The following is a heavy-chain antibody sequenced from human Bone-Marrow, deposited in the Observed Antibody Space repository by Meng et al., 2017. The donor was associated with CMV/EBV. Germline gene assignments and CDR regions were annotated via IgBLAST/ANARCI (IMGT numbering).Heavy chain of an antibody. CDR3: ARVSEGSSRNTYYYYYGMDV. V-gene: IGHV1-69*05. CDR2: IIPIFGTA. J-gene: IGHJ6*02. CDR1: GGTFSSYA. D-gene: IGHD6-13*01. Sequence: SVKVSCKASGGTFSSYAISWVRQAPGQGLEWMGGIIPIFGTANYAQKFRGRVTITTDESTSTAYMELSSLRSEDTAVYYCARVSEGSSRNTYYYYYGMDVWGQGNTVPVSS.